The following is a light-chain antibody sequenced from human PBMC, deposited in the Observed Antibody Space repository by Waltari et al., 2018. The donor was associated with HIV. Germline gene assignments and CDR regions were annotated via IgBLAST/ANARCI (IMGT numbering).Light chain of an antibody. CDR3: GTWAGSLGIGV. J-gene: IGLJ3*02. Sequence: QSVLTQPPSVSAAPGQKVTISCSTSSSTIGIAYVSWYQHLPGAAPKLLIYDNDKRPSGIPDRFSGSKSGTSATLDIAALQTGDEAVYYCGTWAGSLGIGVFGGGTKLTVL. V-gene: IGLV1-51*01. CDR2: DND. CDR1: SSTIGIAY.